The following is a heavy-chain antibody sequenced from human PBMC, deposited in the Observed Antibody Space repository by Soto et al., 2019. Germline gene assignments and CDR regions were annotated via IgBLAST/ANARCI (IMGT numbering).Heavy chain of an antibody. CDR1: GYPVTAYY. CDR2: INPATGAA. Sequence: QLHLVQSGAVVKKPGASVTVSCSASGYPVTAYYMHWVRQAPGRGLEWMGGINPATGAAKYTQTFQGRVTMTRDTSTGTVFMELCGLTSEDPAVFYGARGGGVGVAGSAAFDMWGQGTLVTVSS. D-gene: IGHD3-3*01. J-gene: IGHJ3*02. V-gene: IGHV1-2*02. CDR3: ARGGGVGVAGSAAFDM.